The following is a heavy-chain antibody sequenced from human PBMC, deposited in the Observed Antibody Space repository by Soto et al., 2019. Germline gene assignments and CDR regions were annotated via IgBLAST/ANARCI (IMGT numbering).Heavy chain of an antibody. CDR3: ARGDYDILTGYYYYGMDV. CDR2: IYYSGST. Sequence: SETLSLTCTVSGGSLSSYYWSWIRQPPGKGLEWIGYIYYSGSTNYNPSLKSRVTISVDTSKNQFSLKLSSVTAADTAVYYCARGDYDILTGYYYYGMDVWGQGTTVTVSS. V-gene: IGHV4-59*01. D-gene: IGHD3-9*01. CDR1: GGSLSSYY. J-gene: IGHJ6*02.